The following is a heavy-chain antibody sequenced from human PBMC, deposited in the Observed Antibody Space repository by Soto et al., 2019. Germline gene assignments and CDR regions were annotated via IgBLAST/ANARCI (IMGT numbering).Heavy chain of an antibody. J-gene: IGHJ3*01. CDR2: LIPVFDKA. D-gene: IGHD3-16*01. CDR1: GGSFGSSA. V-gene: IGHV1-69*01. Sequence: QVQLVQPGADVKKPGSSVKVACKTSGGSFGSSAISWVRQSPAQGLEWMGELIPVFDKATYAQNFQGRLTITADELTGTVFMELSSLRSEDTDVYFGARLRRDWGDAFDLWGLGTFVTVSS. CDR3: ARLRRDWGDAFDL.